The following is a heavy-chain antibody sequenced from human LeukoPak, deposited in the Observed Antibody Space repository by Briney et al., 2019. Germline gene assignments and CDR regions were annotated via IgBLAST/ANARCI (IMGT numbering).Heavy chain of an antibody. V-gene: IGHV3-23*01. CDR2: ISGSGGTT. D-gene: IGHD6-13*01. CDR3: ARGPGIAATVHFDY. CDR1: AFTFSSYA. Sequence: GGSLRLSCAASAFTFSSYAMSWVRQAPGKGLEWVSAISGSGGTTYYADSVKGWFTISRDNSKNTLYLQMNILRAEDTAVYYCARGPGIAATVHFDYWGQGTLVTVSS. J-gene: IGHJ4*02.